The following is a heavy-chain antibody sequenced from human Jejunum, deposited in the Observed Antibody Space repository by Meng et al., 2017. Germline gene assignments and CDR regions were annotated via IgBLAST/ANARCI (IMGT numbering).Heavy chain of an antibody. CDR2: MNPNSGIT. V-gene: IGHV1-8*01. J-gene: IGHJ4*02. D-gene: IGHD6-13*01. CDR1: GYTFTTLD. CDR3: ARGVAAGFDY. Sequence: QVQLVQSGAEVKKLGALVKVSCEASGYTFTTLDINWVRQAAGQGLEWMGWMNPNSGITGYALKFRGRVTMTRDTSINTAYMELSSLTSEDTAIYYCARGVAAGFDYWGQGTLVTVSS.